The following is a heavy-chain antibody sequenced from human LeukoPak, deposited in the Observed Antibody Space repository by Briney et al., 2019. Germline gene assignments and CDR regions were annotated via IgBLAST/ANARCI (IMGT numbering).Heavy chain of an antibody. V-gene: IGHV4-34*01. CDR1: GGSFSGYY. J-gene: IGHJ4*02. Sequence: PSETLPLTCAVYGGSFSGYYWSWIRQPPGKGLEWIGEINHSGSTNYNPSLKSRVTISVDTSKNQFSLKLSSVTAADTAVYYCARGKYYYGSGSYYKFAYYFDYWGQGTLVTVSS. D-gene: IGHD3-10*01. CDR3: ARGKYYYGSGSYYKFAYYFDY. CDR2: INHSGST.